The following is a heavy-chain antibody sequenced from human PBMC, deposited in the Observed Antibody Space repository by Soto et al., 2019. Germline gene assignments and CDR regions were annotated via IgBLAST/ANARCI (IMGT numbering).Heavy chain of an antibody. V-gene: IGHV4-59*01. CDR3: ARAIAVPRSDYYYYGMDV. Sequence: PSETLSLTCTVSGGSISSYYWSWIRQPPGKGLEWIGYIYYSGSTNYNPSLKSRVTISVDTSKNQFSLKLSSVTAADTAVYYCARAIAVPRSDYYYYGMDVWGQGTTATVSS. J-gene: IGHJ6*02. D-gene: IGHD6-19*01. CDR2: IYYSGST. CDR1: GGSISSYY.